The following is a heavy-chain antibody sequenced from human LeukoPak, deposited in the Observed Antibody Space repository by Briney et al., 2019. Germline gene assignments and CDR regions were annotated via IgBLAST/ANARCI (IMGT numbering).Heavy chain of an antibody. D-gene: IGHD2-15*01. CDR2: IYHSGST. V-gene: IGHV4-30-2*01. CDR1: GDSISSGGYY. Sequence: SETLSLTCTVSGDSISSGGYYWSWIRQHPGKGLEWIGYIYHSGSTYYNPSLKSRVTISVDRSKNQFSLKLSSVTAADTAVYYCARGLGYCSGGSCYGGRYYFDYWGLGTLVTVSS. J-gene: IGHJ4*02. CDR3: ARGLGYCSGGSCYGGRYYFDY.